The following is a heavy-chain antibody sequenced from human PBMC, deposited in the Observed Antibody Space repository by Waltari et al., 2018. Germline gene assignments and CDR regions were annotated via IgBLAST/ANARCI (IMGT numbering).Heavy chain of an antibody. J-gene: IGHJ4*02. Sequence: QIQLVPSAGEVKNAGGSVNGSCKASDYIFMRYGISWVRQATGQSLEWMRWTSAHNDDTNYVQRFQDRRTMTTDTSTNTAYMELRSLRADDTAVYYCARDCYSDYVFDHWGQGTLVIVSS. CDR1: DYIFMRYG. CDR2: TSAHNDDT. V-gene: IGHV1-18*01. D-gene: IGHD4-17*01. CDR3: ARDCYSDYVFDH.